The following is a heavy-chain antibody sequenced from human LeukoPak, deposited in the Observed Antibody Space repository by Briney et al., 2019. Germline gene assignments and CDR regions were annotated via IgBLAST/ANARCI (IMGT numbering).Heavy chain of an antibody. V-gene: IGHV4-39*07. J-gene: IGHJ4*02. CDR1: GGSLSSSSYY. Sequence: SETLSLTCTVSGGSLSSSSYYWGWIRQPPGKGLEWIGSIYYSGSTNYNPSLKSRVTISVDTSKNQFSLKLSSVTAADTAVYCCARGDRSFDYWGQGTLVTVSS. D-gene: IGHD3-16*01. CDR2: IYYSGST. CDR3: ARGDRSFDY.